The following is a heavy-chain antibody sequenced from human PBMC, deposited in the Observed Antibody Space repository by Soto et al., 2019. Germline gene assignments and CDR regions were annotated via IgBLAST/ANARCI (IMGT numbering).Heavy chain of an antibody. Sequence: QVQLVESGGGLVKPGGSLRLSCAASGFSLSDYYMTWIRQAPGKGLEWVSYISHSGSTIYYADSVKGRFTVSRDNAKNSLYLQMNSLRAEDTAVYYCASDPYYCASEYWGQGTLVTVSS. CDR3: ASDPYYCASEY. CDR2: ISHSGSTI. CDR1: GFSLSDYY. D-gene: IGHD3-10*01. J-gene: IGHJ4*02. V-gene: IGHV3-11*01.